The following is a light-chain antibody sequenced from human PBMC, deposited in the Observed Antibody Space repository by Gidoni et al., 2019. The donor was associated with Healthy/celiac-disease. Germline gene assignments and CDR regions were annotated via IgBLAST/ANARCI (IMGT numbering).Light chain of an antibody. CDR3: QQYYSTPRT. V-gene: IGKV4-1*01. CDR2: WAS. J-gene: IGKJ3*01. Sequence: DIVMTQSPDSLAVSLGERATINCKSSQSVLYSSNNKNYVAWYQQKPGQPPKLRIYWASTRESGVPDRFSGSGSGTDFTLTISSLQAEDVAVYDCQQYYSTPRTFGPGTKVDIK. CDR1: QSVLYSSNNKNY.